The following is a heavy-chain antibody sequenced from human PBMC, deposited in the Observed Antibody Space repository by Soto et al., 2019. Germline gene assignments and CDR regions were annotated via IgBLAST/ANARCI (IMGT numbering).Heavy chain of an antibody. D-gene: IGHD2-2*01. CDR3: ARHAGVPAALPGYYFDY. J-gene: IGHJ4*02. CDR2: IYYSGST. CDR1: GGSISSYY. V-gene: IGHV4-59*08. Sequence: SETLSLTCTVSGGSISSYYWSWIRQPPGKGLEWIGYIYYSGSTNYNPSLKSRVTISVDTSKNQFSLKLSSVTAADTAVYYCARHAGVPAALPGYYFDYWGQGTLVTVSS.